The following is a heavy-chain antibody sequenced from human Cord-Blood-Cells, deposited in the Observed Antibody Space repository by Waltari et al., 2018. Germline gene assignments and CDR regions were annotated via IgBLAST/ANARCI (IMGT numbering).Heavy chain of an antibody. CDR2: INPNSGGT. CDR3: ARSSGNDFWSGYYYYGMDV. Sequence: QVQLVQSGAEVKKPGASVKVSCKASGYHFPGYHTHLVRPAPAPGLEWMGWINPNSGGTNYAQKLQGRVTMTRDTSISTAYMELSRLRSDDTAVYYCARSSGNDFWSGYYYYGMDVWGQGTTVTVSS. D-gene: IGHD3-3*01. CDR1: GYHFPGYH. J-gene: IGHJ6*02. V-gene: IGHV1-2*02.